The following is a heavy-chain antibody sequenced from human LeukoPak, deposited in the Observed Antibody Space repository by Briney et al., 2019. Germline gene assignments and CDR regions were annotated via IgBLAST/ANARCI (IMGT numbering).Heavy chain of an antibody. CDR2: IYPGESDT. Sequence: KFGESLKISCTGSGYNFASYWIGWVRQMPGKGLEWMGIIYPGESDTRYSPSFQGQVAISADKSIDTAYLQWRSLKASDIAVYYCARLGPKGGDRYFDYWGQGTLVTVSS. V-gene: IGHV5-51*01. CDR3: ARLGPKGGDRYFDY. CDR1: GYNFASYW. J-gene: IGHJ4*02. D-gene: IGHD3-16*01.